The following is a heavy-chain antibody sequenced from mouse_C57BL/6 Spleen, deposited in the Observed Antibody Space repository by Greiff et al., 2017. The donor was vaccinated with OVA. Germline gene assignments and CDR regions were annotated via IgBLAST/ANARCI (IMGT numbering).Heavy chain of an antibody. D-gene: IGHD2-3*01. Sequence: EVKLMESGGGLVQPGGSLSLSCAASGFTFTDYYMSWVRQPPGKALEWLGFLRNKANGYTTEYSASVKGRFTISRDNSQSILYLQMNALRAEDSATYYCASSYDELDYWGQGTTLTVSS. CDR2: LRNKANGYTT. J-gene: IGHJ2*01. V-gene: IGHV7-3*01. CDR3: ASSYDELDY. CDR1: GFTFTDYY.